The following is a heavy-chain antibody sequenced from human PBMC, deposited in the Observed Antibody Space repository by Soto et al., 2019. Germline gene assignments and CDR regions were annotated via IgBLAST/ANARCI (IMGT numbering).Heavy chain of an antibody. CDR3: ARHRDCSGGSCYSGYYGMDV. V-gene: IGHV5-10-1*01. D-gene: IGHD2-15*01. Sequence: GVPQWLWWSVSGGSSTGCGGSWMRQIPGKGLEWMGRIDPSDSYTNYSPSFQGHVTISADKAISTAYLQWSSLKASDTAMYYCARHRDCSGGSCYSGYYGMDVWGQGTTVTVSS. CDR2: IDPSDSYT. J-gene: IGHJ6*02. CDR1: GGSSTGCG.